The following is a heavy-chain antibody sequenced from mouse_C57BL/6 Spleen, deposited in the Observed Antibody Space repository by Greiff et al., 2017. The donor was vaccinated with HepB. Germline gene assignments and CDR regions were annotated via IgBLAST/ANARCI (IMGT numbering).Heavy chain of an antibody. CDR2: IDPSDSYT. CDR3: AVTMVTTFPFAY. J-gene: IGHJ3*01. Sequence: QVQLQQPGAELVKPGASVKLSCKASGYTFTSYWMQWVKQRPGQGLEWIGEIDPSDSYTNYNQKFKGKATLTVDTSSSTAYMQLSSLTSEDSAVYYCAVTMVTTFPFAYWGQGTLVTVSA. CDR1: GYTFTSYW. V-gene: IGHV1-50*01. D-gene: IGHD2-2*01.